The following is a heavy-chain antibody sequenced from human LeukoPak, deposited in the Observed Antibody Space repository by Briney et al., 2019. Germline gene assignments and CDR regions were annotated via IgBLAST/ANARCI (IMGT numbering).Heavy chain of an antibody. V-gene: IGHV1-69*05. CDR1: GGTFSSYA. CDR3: ASSMIVVVNHDAFDI. CDR2: IIPIFGTA. Sequence: ASVKASRKASGGTFSSYAISWVRQAPGQGLEWMGGIIPIFGTANYAQKFQGRVTITTDESTSTAYMELSSLRSEDTAVYYCASSMIVVVNHDAFDIWGQGTMVTVSS. J-gene: IGHJ3*02. D-gene: IGHD3-22*01.